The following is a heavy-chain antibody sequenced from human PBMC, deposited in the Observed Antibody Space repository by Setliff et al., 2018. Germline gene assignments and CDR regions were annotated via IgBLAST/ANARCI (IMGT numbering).Heavy chain of an antibody. V-gene: IGHV3-21*01. CDR1: GGSISSYY. J-gene: IGHJ3*02. CDR2: ISRSSTYI. CDR3: ASAGHSGSWFPFDAFHI. Sequence: TSETLSLTCTVSGGSISSYYWSWIRQPAGKGLEWVSSISRSSTYIYYADSMKGRFTISRDNAKNSLYLQMNSLRAEDTAVYYCASAGHSGSWFPFDAFHIWGQGTMVTVSS. D-gene: IGHD6-13*01.